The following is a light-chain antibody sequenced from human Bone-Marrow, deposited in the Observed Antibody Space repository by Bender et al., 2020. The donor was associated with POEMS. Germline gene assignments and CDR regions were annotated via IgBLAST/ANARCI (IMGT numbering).Light chain of an antibody. V-gene: IGLV2-23*01. J-gene: IGLJ1*01. Sequence: QSALTQPASVSGSPGQSITISCTGTSSDVGPYNLVSWYQQHPGKAPKVIIYEDTKRPSGVSDRFSGSNSGNTASLTVSGLQPEDEADYYCNSYAGGSNLGVFGPGTKVTVL. CDR3: NSYAGGSNLGV. CDR2: EDT. CDR1: SSDVGPYNL.